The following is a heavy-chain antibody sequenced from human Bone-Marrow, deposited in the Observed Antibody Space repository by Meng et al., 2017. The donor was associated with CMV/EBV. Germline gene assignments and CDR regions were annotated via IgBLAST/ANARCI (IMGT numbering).Heavy chain of an antibody. CDR1: GFTFSSYA. CDR3: AKDSSSWATYNWFDP. D-gene: IGHD6-13*01. J-gene: IGHJ5*02. V-gene: IGHV3-23*01. CDR2: ISVTGGSA. Sequence: SGFTFSSYAMSWVRQAPGKGLEWVSSISVTGGSANFADSVKGRFTVSRDNSQNTLYLLMNSLRVQDTAVYYCAKDSSSWATYNWFDPWGQGTLVTVSS.